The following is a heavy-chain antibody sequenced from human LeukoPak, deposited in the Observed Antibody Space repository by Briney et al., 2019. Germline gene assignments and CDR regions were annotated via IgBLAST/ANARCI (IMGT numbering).Heavy chain of an antibody. J-gene: IGHJ6*03. D-gene: IGHD2-8*01. CDR2: IDHSGST. Sequence: SETLSLTCAVYGGSFSGYYWSWIRQPPGKGLEWIGEIDHSGSTNYNPSLKSRVTISVDTSKNQFSLKLSSVTAADTAVYYCARLVSGGYCTNGVCYSSYYYYVDVWGKGTTVTVSS. CDR1: GGSFSGYY. V-gene: IGHV4-34*01. CDR3: ARLVSGGYCTNGVCYSSYYYYVDV.